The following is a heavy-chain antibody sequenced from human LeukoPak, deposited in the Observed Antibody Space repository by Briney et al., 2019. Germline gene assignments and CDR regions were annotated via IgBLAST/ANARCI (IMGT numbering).Heavy chain of an antibody. Sequence: PSETLSLTCAVYGGSFSGYYWGWIRQPPGKGLEWIGEINHSGSTNYNPSLKSRVTISVDTSKNQFSLKLSSVTAADTAVYYCAKVLGYCSGGSCYGPYYYYYYYGMDVWGQGTTVTVSS. CDR2: INHSGST. CDR1: GGSFSGYY. CDR3: AKVLGYCSGGSCYGPYYYYYYYGMDV. J-gene: IGHJ6*02. V-gene: IGHV4-34*01. D-gene: IGHD2-15*01.